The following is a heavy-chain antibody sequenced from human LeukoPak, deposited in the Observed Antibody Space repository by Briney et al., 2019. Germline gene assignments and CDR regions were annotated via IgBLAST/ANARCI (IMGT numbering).Heavy chain of an antibody. CDR3: AKGANSGSYYYYYYMDV. J-gene: IGHJ6*03. CDR1: GFTFSSYA. Sequence: GGSLRLSCAASGFTFSSYAMGWVRQAPGKGLEWVSAISGSGGSTYYADSVKGRFTISRDNSKNTLYLQMNSLRAEDTAVYYCAKGANSGSYYYYYYMDVWGKGTTVTVSS. CDR2: ISGSGGST. D-gene: IGHD1-26*01. V-gene: IGHV3-23*01.